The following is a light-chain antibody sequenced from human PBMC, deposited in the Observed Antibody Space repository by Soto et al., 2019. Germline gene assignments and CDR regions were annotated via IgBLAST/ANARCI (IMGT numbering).Light chain of an antibody. V-gene: IGKV3-15*01. CDR1: QGVTTN. J-gene: IGKJ1*01. CDR2: DVS. Sequence: EIVMTQSPGTLSVSPGERATLSCRAGQGVTTNFAWYQQKSGQSPRLLIYDVSIRATGVPARFSGTGSETDFTLTISGLQSDDFATYYCQHYNSYSEAFGQGTKVDIK. CDR3: QHYNSYSEA.